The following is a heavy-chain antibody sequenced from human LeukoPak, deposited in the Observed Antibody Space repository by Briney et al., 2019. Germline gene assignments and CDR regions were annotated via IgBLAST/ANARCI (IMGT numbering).Heavy chain of an antibody. V-gene: IGHV4-59*05. CDR1: GGSISNYY. CDR3: ARHYGP. D-gene: IGHD3-16*01. CDR2: IYDSGST. Sequence: SETLSLTCTGSGGSISNYYWNWIRQPPGKGLEWIGSIYDSGSTYYNPSLKSRVTISVDTSKNQFSLKLNSVTAADTAVYYCARHYGPWGQGTLVTVSS. J-gene: IGHJ5*02.